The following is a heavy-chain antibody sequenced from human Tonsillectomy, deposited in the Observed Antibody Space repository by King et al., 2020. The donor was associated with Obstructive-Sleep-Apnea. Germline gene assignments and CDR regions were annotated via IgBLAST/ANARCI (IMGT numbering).Heavy chain of an antibody. V-gene: IGHV1-18*01. CDR1: GYTFTSYD. CDR2: IRAYMNNT. D-gene: IGHD5-12*01. Sequence: QLVQSGAEVKKPGASVKVYCKASGYTFTSYDVSWVRQAPGQGFEWMGWIRAYMNNTNYAQNLQGRVTMTTDTSTSTAYMELRSLRSDDTAVYYCARTVGLRTTFYFDYWGQGTLVTVSS. J-gene: IGHJ4*02. CDR3: ARTVGLRTTFYFDY.